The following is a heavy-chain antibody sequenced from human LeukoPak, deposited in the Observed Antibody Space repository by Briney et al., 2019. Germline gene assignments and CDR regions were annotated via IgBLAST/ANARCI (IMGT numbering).Heavy chain of an antibody. D-gene: IGHD3-3*01. J-gene: IGHJ6*02. CDR1: GYTFTGYY. V-gene: IGHV1-2*02. Sequence: ASVKVSCKASGYTFTGYYMHRVRQAPGQGLEWMGWINPNSGGTNYAQKFQGRVTMTRDTSISTAYMELSRLRYDDAAVYYCARGGDDFWSGAMDVWGQGTTVTVSS. CDR3: ARGGDDFWSGAMDV. CDR2: INPNSGGT.